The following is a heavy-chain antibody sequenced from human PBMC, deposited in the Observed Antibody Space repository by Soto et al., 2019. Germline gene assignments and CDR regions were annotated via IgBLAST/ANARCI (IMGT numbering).Heavy chain of an antibody. Sequence: QVQLVESGGGVVQPGRSLRLSCAASGFTFSSYGMHWVRQAPGKGLEWVAIIWHDGRKQYYADSVKGRFIISRDNSKNTLYLQMNSLRAEDTAVYSCARDGFYHCYCGLDVWGRGTTVTVSS. CDR1: GFTFSSYG. V-gene: IGHV3-33*01. CDR3: ARDGFYHCYCGLDV. CDR2: IWHDGRKQ. J-gene: IGHJ6*02.